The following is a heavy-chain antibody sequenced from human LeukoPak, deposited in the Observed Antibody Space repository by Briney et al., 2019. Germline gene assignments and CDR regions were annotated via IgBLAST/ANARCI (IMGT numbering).Heavy chain of an antibody. CDR2: IKQDGSEK. J-gene: IGHJ4*02. CDR1: GFTFSSYW. V-gene: IGHV3-7*01. D-gene: IGHD6-13*01. Sequence: GGSLRLSCAASGFTFSSYWMSWFRQAPGKGLEWVAKIKQDGSEKYYVDSVKGRFTISRDNAKNSLYLQMNSLRAEDTAVYYCARDSGSSWYFGDCTLDYWGQGTLVTVSS. CDR3: ARDSGSSWYFGDCTLDY.